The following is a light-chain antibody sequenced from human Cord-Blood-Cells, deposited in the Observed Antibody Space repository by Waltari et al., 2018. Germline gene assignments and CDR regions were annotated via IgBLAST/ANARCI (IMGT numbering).Light chain of an antibody. V-gene: IGKV3-15*01. J-gene: IGKJ2*01. CDR3: QQYNNSPYT. CDR1: QSVSSN. Sequence: EIVMTQSPATLSVSPGERATLSCRASQSVSSNLAWYQQKPGQASRLLIYGASTRATGIPARFSGSWSATEFTLTISSLQSEDFAVYDCQQYNNSPYTFGQGTKLESK. CDR2: GAS.